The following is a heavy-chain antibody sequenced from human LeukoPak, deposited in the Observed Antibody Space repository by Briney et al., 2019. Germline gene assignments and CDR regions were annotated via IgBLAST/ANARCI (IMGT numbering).Heavy chain of an antibody. CDR1: GGSISSGGYY. J-gene: IGHJ4*02. CDR3: ARGTYSSSSVANDY. V-gene: IGHV4-31*03. D-gene: IGHD6-6*01. Sequence: SQTLSLTCTVSGGSISSGGYYWSWIRQHPGKGLEWIGYIYYSGSTYYNPSLKSRVTMSVDTSKNQFSLKLSSVTAADTAVYYCARGTYSSSSVANDYWGQGTLVTVSS. CDR2: IYYSGST.